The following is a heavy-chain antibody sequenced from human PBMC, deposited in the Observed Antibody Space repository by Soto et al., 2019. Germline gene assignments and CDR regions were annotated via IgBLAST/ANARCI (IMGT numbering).Heavy chain of an antibody. J-gene: IGHJ5*02. V-gene: IGHV3-23*01. D-gene: IGHD6-6*01. Sequence: EVQLLESGGRLLQPGGSLRLACSASGFTFSSYAMSWVRQAPGKGLEWVSGISGRGGSTYYADSVKGRFTISRDNSKNTLYLQMNSLRAEDTAVEYCAKDKHSNSLNWFDPWGQGTLVAVSS. CDR1: GFTFSSYA. CDR2: ISGRGGST. CDR3: AKDKHSNSLNWFDP.